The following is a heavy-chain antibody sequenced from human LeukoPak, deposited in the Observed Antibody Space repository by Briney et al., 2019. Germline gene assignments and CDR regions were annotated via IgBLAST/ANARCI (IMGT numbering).Heavy chain of an antibody. CDR3: ARDLWVKGFGGVIVGGGAPYGMDV. CDR1: GFTFSSYS. V-gene: IGHV3-21*01. CDR2: ISSSSSYI. D-gene: IGHD3-16*02. Sequence: NTGGSLRLSCAASGFTFSSYSMNWVRQAPGKGLEWVSSISSSSSYIYYADSVKGRFTISRDNAKNSLYLQMNSLRAEDTAVYYCARDLWVKGFGGVIVGGGAPYGMDVWGQGTTVTVSS. J-gene: IGHJ6*02.